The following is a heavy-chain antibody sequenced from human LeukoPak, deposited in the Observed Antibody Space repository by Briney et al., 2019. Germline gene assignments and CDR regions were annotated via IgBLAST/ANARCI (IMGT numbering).Heavy chain of an antibody. D-gene: IGHD6-19*01. CDR3: ARVQQQWLVEANFDY. CDR1: GYTFSSYG. CDR2: ISSSSSYI. V-gene: IGHV3-21*01. J-gene: IGHJ4*02. Sequence: SCKASGYTFSSYGVTWVRQAPGKGLEWVSSISSSSSYIYYADSVKGRFTISRDNAKNSLYLQMNSLRAEDTAVYYCARVQQQWLVEANFDYWGQGTLVTVSS.